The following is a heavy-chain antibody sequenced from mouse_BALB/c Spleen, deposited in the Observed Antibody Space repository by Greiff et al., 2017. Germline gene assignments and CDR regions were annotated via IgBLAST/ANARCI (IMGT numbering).Heavy chain of an antibody. Sequence: EVKVVESGGGLVQPGGSLKLSCAASGFTFSSYTMSWVRQTPEKRLEWVAYISNGGGSTYYPDTVKGRFTISRDNAKNTLYLQMSSLKSEDTAMYYCATQGYGYYFDYWGQGTTLTVSS. CDR1: GFTFSSYT. J-gene: IGHJ2*01. CDR3: ATQGYGYYFDY. V-gene: IGHV5-12-2*01. CDR2: ISNGGGST. D-gene: IGHD1-2*01.